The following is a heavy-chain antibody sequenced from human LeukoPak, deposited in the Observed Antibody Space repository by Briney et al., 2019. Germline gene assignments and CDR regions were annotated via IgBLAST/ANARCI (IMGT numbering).Heavy chain of an antibody. CDR1: GFTFSSYG. D-gene: IGHD2-2*01. J-gene: IGHJ4*02. V-gene: IGHV3-33*01. CDR3: ARDLRYCSSSSCPWEPFDY. CDR2: IWYDGSNK. Sequence: GGSLRLSCAASGFTFSSYGMHWVRQAPGKGLEWVAVIWYDGSNKYYADSVKGRFTISRDNSKNTLYLQMNSLRAEDTAVYYCARDLRYCSSSSCPWEPFDYWGQGTLVTVSS.